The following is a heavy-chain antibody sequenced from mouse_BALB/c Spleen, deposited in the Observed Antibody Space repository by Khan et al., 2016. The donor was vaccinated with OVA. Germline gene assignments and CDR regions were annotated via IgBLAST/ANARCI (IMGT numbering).Heavy chain of an antibody. J-gene: IGHJ3*01. CDR1: GFTFSTYG. Sequence: EVMLVESGGDLVKPGGSLKLSCAASGFTFSTYGMSWVRQTPDKRLEWVATVSTGGGYTYYPDSVKGRFTISRDNAKNTMYLQMSSLKSEDTAMFYCARLAYYYDSDGFAYWGQGTLVTVSA. CDR3: ARLAYYYDSDGFAY. CDR2: VSTGGGYT. V-gene: IGHV5-6*01. D-gene: IGHD1-1*01.